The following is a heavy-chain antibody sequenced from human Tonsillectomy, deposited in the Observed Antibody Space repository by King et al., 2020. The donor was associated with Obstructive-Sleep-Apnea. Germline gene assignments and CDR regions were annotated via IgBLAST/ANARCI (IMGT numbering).Heavy chain of an antibody. J-gene: IGHJ4*02. CDR1: GFTFSSYA. CDR2: ISASGGST. D-gene: IGHD4-17*01. CDR3: AKDVYGDYSFDY. V-gene: IGHV3-23*04. Sequence: VQLVESGGGLVQPGGSLRLSFAASGFTFSSYAMSWCRQAPGKGLEWFSGISASGGSTKYADSVKGRFTISGDNSKKPLYLQMNSLRAEDTAVYYCAKDVYGDYSFDYWGQGTLVTVSS.